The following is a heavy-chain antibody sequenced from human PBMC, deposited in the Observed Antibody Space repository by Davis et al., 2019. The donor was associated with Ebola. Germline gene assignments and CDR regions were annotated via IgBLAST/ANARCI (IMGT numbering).Heavy chain of an antibody. CDR2: IWYDGSNK. CDR1: GFTFSSYA. J-gene: IGHJ4*02. V-gene: IGHV3-33*06. CDR3: AKEHCTNGVCYSYFDY. D-gene: IGHD2-8*01. Sequence: PGGSLRLSCAASGFTFSSYAMSWVRQAPGKGLEWVAVIWYDGSNKYYADSVKGRFTISRDNSKNTLYLQMNSLRAEDTAVYYCAKEHCTNGVCYSYFDYWGQGTLVTVSS.